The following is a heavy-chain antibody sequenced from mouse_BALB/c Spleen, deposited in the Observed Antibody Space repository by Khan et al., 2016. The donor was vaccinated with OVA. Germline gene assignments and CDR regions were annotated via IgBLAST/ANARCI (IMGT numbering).Heavy chain of an antibody. J-gene: IGHJ2*01. D-gene: IGHD1-1*01. Sequence: EVQLQESGPGLVKPSQSLSLTCTVTGYSITSNYAWNWIRQFPGNKLEWMGYISYSDSTSYNPSLKSRISITRETSQNQFFLQLNSVPTEDTATYYCARGNYYGYYFDYWGQGTTLTVSS. V-gene: IGHV3-2*02. CDR2: ISYSDST. CDR1: GYSITSNYA. CDR3: ARGNYYGYYFDY.